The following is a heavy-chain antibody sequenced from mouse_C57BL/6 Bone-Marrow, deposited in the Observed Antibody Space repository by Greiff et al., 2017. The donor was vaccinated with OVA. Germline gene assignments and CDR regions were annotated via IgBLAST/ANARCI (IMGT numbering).Heavy chain of an antibody. Sequence: QVQLQQPGAELVKPGASVKLSCKASGYTFTSYWMQWVKQRPGQGLEWIGEIDPSDNYTNYNQKFKGKATLTVDTSSSTAYMQLSSLTSEDSAVYYCAREWGYDSWGQGTLVTVSA. J-gene: IGHJ3*01. D-gene: IGHD2-2*01. CDR3: AREWGYDS. V-gene: IGHV1-50*01. CDR1: GYTFTSYW. CDR2: IDPSDNYT.